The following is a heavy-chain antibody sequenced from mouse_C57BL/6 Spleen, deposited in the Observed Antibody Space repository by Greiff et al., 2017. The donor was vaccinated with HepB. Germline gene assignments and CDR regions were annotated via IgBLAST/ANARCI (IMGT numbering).Heavy chain of an antibody. CDR1: GYTFTDYY. CDR3: AKTGTHAMDY. J-gene: IGHJ4*01. D-gene: IGHD4-1*01. CDR2: IYPGSGNT. Sequence: VQLQQSGAELVRPGASVKLSCKASGYTFTDYYINWVKQRPGQGLEWIARIYPGSGNTYYNEKFKGKATLTAEKSSSTAYMQLSSLTSEDSAVYFCAKTGTHAMDYWGQGTSVTVSS. V-gene: IGHV1-76*01.